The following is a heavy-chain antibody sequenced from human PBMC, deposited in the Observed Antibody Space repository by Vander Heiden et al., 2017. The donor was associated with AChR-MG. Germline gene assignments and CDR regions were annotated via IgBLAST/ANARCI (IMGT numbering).Heavy chain of an antibody. Sequence: EVQLVESGGGFVQPGRSLRLSCAASGFTFDDYAMHWVRTAPGKGLEWVACISCNSGSIGYADSVKGRFTISRDNAKNSLYLQMNSLRAEDTALYYCAKDIGGNWNYGGGFDYWGQGTLVTVSS. V-gene: IGHV3-9*01. CDR2: ISCNSGSI. CDR3: AKDIGGNWNYGGGFDY. CDR1: GFTFDDYA. J-gene: IGHJ4*02. D-gene: IGHD1-7*01.